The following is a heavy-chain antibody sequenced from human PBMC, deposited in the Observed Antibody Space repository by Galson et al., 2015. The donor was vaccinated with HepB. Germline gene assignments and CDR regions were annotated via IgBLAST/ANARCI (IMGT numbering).Heavy chain of an antibody. CDR3: ATVRGYSYGYDY. CDR1: GFTFSSSI. J-gene: IGHJ4*02. V-gene: IGHV3-48*02. Sequence: SLRLSCAASGFTFSSSITNWVRQAPGEGLEWVSYISISSSTIYYADSVKGRFTISSDNAKNSLYLQMNSLRDDDTAVYYCATVRGYSYGYDYWGQGPLVTVSS. CDR2: ISISSSTI. D-gene: IGHD5-18*01.